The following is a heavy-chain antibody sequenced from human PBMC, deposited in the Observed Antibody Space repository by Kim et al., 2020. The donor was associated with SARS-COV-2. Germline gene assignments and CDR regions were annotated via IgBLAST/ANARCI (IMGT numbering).Heavy chain of an antibody. Sequence: GGSLRLSCAASGFTFSTYAMSWVRQAPGKGLEWVSSIGGSGGSTDYADSVKGRFIISRDNSKNTLYLQMNSLIAEDTAVDYCAKRDYYDSRGYYYWGQGT. CDR1: GFTFSTYA. CDR2: IGGSGGST. V-gene: IGHV3-23*01. J-gene: IGHJ4*02. D-gene: IGHD3-22*01. CDR3: AKRDYYDSRGYYY.